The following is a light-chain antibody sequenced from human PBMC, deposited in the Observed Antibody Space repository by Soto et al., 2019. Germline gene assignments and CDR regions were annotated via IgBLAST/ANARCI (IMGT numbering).Light chain of an antibody. J-gene: IGLJ2*01. CDR1: SSDVGSYNL. V-gene: IGLV2-23*02. CDR3: CSYAGSNVV. CDR2: EVS. Sequence: QSALTQPASVSGSPGQSITISCTGTSSDVGSYNLVSWYQKHPGKAPKLMIYEVSKRPSGVSNRFSGSKSGNTASLTISGLQAEYEADYYCCSYAGSNVVFGGGTKLTVL.